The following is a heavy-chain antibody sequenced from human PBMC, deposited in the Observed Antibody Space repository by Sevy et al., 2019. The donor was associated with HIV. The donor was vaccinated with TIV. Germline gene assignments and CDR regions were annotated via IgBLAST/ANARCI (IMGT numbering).Heavy chain of an antibody. D-gene: IGHD3-22*01. J-gene: IGHJ5*02. V-gene: IGHV1-8*01. CDR3: ARHRDYYDSSGYGTFDP. CDR2: MNPNTGNT. Sequence: ASVKVSCKASGYTFTSYDINWVRQASGQGLEWMGWMNPNTGNTGYAQKFQGRVTMTRNTSISTAYMELSSLRSEDMAVYYCARHRDYYDSSGYGTFDPWGQGTLVTVS. CDR1: GYTFTSYD.